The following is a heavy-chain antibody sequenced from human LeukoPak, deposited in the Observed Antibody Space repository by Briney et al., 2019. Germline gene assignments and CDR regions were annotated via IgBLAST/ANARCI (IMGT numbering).Heavy chain of an antibody. V-gene: IGHV4-61*01. CDR1: GASVSSGSYY. D-gene: IGHD3-9*01. Sequence: PSETLSLTCAVSGASVSSGSYYWNWIRQPPGKGLEWSGYIYYSGSTNYNPSLKSRVTISVDTSKNQFSLKLSSVTAADTAVYYCARSEKLFSDYWGQGTLVTVSS. J-gene: IGHJ4*02. CDR3: ARSEKLFSDY. CDR2: IYYSGST.